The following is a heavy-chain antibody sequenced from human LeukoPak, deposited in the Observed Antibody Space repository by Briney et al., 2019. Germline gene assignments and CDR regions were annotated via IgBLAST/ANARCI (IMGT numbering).Heavy chain of an antibody. J-gene: IGHJ5*02. CDR1: GFTFTRYW. CDR2: INEAGSDK. CDR3: AKDPGDKAIDRWFDP. V-gene: IGHV3-7*03. D-gene: IGHD3-10*01. Sequence: PGGSLRLSCATTGFTFTRYWMSWVRQAPGKGLEWVANINEAGSDKYYVDSVKGRFTISGDNARNSLYLQMGGLTGDDTAIYYCAKDPGDKAIDRWFDPWGQGTLVTVSS.